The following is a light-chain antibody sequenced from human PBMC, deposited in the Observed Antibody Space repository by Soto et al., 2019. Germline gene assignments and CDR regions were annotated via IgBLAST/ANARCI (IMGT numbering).Light chain of an antibody. CDR2: GDT. Sequence: QSVLTQPPSVSGAPGQRVTISCTGSRSDIGAGYSVHWYQQLPGRAPRLLIFGDTNRASGVPDRFFASKSGTSASLAITGLQAEDEADYYCSSYTSSSTQGWVFGGGTKLTVL. CDR3: SSYTSSSTQGWV. J-gene: IGLJ3*02. V-gene: IGLV1-40*01. CDR1: RSDIGAGYS.